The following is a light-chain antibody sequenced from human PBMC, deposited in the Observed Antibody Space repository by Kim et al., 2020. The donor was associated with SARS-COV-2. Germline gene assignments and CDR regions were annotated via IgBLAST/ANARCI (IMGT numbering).Light chain of an antibody. CDR1: QSLLDSSGYGC. CDR2: LGS. Sequence: PASVSCRSSQSLLDSSGYGCLHWYLQKPGQSPHLQIYLGSNRASGVPDRFSGSASRTDFTLKISRVEAEDVGVYYRLQAVQTPLTFARASKVDIK. J-gene: IGKJ1*01. V-gene: IGKV2-28*01. CDR3: LQAVQTPLT.